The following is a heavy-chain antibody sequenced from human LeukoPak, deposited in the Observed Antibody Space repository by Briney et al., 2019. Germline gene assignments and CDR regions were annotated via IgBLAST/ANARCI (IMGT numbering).Heavy chain of an antibody. D-gene: IGHD2-2*01. V-gene: IGHV5-10-1*01. Sequence: GKSLKISCKGSGYSFTSHWISWVRQMPGKGLEWVGRIAPSDSYTNYSPSFQGHVTISADKSINTAYLQWSSLKASDTAMYYCARACSSTSCKGAYYYGMDVWGQGTTVTVSS. J-gene: IGHJ6*02. CDR3: ARACSSTSCKGAYYYGMDV. CDR1: GYSFTSHW. CDR2: IAPSDSYT.